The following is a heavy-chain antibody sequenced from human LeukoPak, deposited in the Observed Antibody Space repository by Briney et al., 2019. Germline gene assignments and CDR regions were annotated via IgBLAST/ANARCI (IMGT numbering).Heavy chain of an antibody. J-gene: IGHJ3*02. CDR3: ARDSFSIWDAFDI. Sequence: GGSLRLSCAASGFTFSSYWMSWVRQAPGKGLEWVANIKQDGSEKYYVDSVKGRFTISRDNAKNSLYLQMNSLRAEDTAVYYCARDSFSIWDAFDIWGQGTMVTVSS. CDR2: IKQDGSEK. V-gene: IGHV3-7*01. CDR1: GFTFSSYW. D-gene: IGHD2-21*01.